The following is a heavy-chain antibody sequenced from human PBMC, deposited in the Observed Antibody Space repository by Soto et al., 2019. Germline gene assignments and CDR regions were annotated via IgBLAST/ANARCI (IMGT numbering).Heavy chain of an antibody. Sequence: PSETLSLTCTVSGGSISSNYWPWIRHPPGKGLEWIGYAYNSGRTNYNPSLNSRVTIPEATSTSQFSLKVNSMSAADTADYYCARSRLEAVAGYTRDNWGQRFLVAVSS. V-gene: IGHV4-59*01. CDR3: ARSRLEAVAGYTRDN. CDR2: AYNSGRT. J-gene: IGHJ4*02. D-gene: IGHD6-13*01. CDR1: GGSISSNY.